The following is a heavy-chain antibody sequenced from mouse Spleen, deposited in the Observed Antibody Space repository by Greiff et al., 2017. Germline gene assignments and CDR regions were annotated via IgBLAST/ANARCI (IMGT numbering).Heavy chain of an antibody. V-gene: IGHV1-54*01. CDR2: INPGSGGT. CDR1: GYAFTNYL. Sequence: VQVVESGAELVRPGTSVKVSCKASGYAFTNYLIEWVKQRPGQGLEWIGVINPGSGGTNYNEKFKGKAKLTAVTSASTAYMELSSLTNEDSAVYYCTIEDYGNSAWFAYWGQGTLVTVSA. D-gene: IGHD2-1*01. J-gene: IGHJ3*01. CDR3: TIEDYGNSAWFAY.